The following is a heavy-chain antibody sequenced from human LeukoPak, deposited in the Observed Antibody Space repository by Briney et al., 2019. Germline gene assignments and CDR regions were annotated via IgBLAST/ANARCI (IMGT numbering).Heavy chain of an antibody. J-gene: IGHJ4*02. CDR2: IYYSGST. D-gene: IGHD3-9*01. V-gene: IGHV4-31*03. Sequence: SQTLSLTCTVSGGSISSGGYYWSWIRQHPGKGLEWIGYIYYSGSTYYNPSLKSRVTISVDTSKNQFSLKLSSVTAAATAVYYCARASYDILTGSILYYFDYWGQGTLVTVSS. CDR3: ARASYDILTGSILYYFDY. CDR1: GGSISSGGYY.